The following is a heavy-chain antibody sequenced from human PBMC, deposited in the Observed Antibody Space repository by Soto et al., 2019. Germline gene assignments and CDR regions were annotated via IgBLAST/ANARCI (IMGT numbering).Heavy chain of an antibody. CDR2: IIPIFGTA. CDR1: GGTFSSYA. J-gene: IGHJ6*02. D-gene: IGHD2-2*01. Sequence: ASVKVSCKASGGTFSSYAIRWVREAPGQGLELMGGIIPIFGTANYAQKFQGRVTITADESTSTAYMELSSLRSEDTAVYYCARGSTSFQRYYYGMDVWGQGTTVTVYS. CDR3: ARGSTSFQRYYYGMDV. V-gene: IGHV1-69*13.